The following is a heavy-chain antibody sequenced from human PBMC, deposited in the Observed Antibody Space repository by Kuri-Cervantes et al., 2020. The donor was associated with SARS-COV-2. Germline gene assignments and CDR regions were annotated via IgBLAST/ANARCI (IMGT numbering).Heavy chain of an antibody. CDR3: ASHVRGTGATSALDI. V-gene: IGHV4-38-2*01. Sequence: SETLSPTFAVSGYSISNGYYWGWFRQPPGEGLEWIGILYHGWNTYCNPSIESRATISVDTSKNQFTLKLSSLTAADTALYYCASHVRGTGATSALDIWGQGTMVTVSS. J-gene: IGHJ3*02. CDR1: GYSISNGYY. D-gene: IGHD3-10*02. CDR2: LYHGWNT.